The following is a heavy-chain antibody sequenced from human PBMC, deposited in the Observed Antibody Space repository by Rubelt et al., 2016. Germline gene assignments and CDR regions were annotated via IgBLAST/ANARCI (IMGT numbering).Heavy chain of an antibody. V-gene: IGHV1-3*01. CDR2: IDAGNGDT. CDR3: ARFALPAVTTAYYYYALDV. Sequence: QVQLVQSGAEVKRPGASVKVSCKASGYPFATYAMHWVRQAPGQRLEWMGWIDAGNGDTKYSINLQGRVTFTRDTSASTAYMELSSLRSEGSAVYYCARFALPAVTTAYYYYALDVWGQGTTVTVSS. D-gene: IGHD4-17*01. J-gene: IGHJ6*02. CDR1: GYPFATYA.